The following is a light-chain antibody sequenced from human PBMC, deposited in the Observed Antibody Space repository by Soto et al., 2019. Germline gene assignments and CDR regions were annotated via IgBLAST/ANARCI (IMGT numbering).Light chain of an antibody. CDR1: SSDVGGYNY. CDR2: EVS. CDR3: SSYTSSSNYV. V-gene: IGLV2-14*01. Sequence: QSCLPHPASVSRSPGRSITISCTGTSSDVGGYNYVSWYQQHPGKAPKLMIYEVSNRPSGVSNRFSGSKSGNTASLTISGLQAEDEADYYCSSYTSSSNYVFGTGTKVTAL. J-gene: IGLJ1*01.